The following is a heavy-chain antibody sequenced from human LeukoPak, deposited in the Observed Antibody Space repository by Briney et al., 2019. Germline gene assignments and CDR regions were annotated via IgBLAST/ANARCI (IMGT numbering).Heavy chain of an antibody. CDR3: AKLPYGSVDY. CDR2: NICYGGRT. D-gene: IGHD3-10*01. J-gene: IGHJ4*01. V-gene: IGHV3-20*04. CDR1: GFPLYDYG. Sequence: GGSLRLSCAASGFPLYDYGMRWVPQAPGEGLEWVSGNICYGGRTPYADSVKVRFTISRDNTKSTLYLQRISLRADDMAVYYCAKLPYGSVDYWGQGTLVTVSS.